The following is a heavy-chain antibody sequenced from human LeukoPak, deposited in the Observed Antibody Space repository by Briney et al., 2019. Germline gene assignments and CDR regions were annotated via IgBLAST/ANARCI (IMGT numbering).Heavy chain of an antibody. CDR3: GGPNYYYMDV. CDR1: GGSISGNSYY. V-gene: IGHV4-39*01. Sequence: SETLSLTCTVSGGSISGNSYYWGWIRQPPGKGLEWIGSIYYSGRTYYNPSLQSRVTISVDTSKNQFSLKLSSVTAADTAAYYCGGPNYYYMDVWGKGTTVTVSS. J-gene: IGHJ6*03. CDR2: IYYSGRT.